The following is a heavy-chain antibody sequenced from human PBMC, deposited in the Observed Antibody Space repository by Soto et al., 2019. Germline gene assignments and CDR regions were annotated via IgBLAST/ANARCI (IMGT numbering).Heavy chain of an antibody. CDR2: INQDGSER. CDR3: AREEGWFDP. J-gene: IGHJ5*02. CDR1: GFTFSSYW. V-gene: IGHV3-7*01. Sequence: EVQLVESGGGLVQPGGSLRLSCAASGFTFSSYWMSLVRQAPGKGLEWAANINQDGSERYYVDSVKGRFTISRDNAKNALYLQMNSLRDEDTAVYYCAREEGWFDPWGQGILVTVSS.